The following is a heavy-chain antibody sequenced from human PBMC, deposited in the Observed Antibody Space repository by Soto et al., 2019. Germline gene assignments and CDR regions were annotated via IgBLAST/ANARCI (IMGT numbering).Heavy chain of an antibody. Sequence: SETLSLTCTVSGGSVSSSSYYWGWIRQPPGKGLEWIGSIYYSGSTYYNPSLKSRVTISVDTSKNQFSLKLSSVTAADTAVYYCAREVYGMDVWGQGTTVTVSS. CDR2: IYYSGST. V-gene: IGHV4-39*01. J-gene: IGHJ6*02. CDR3: AREVYGMDV. CDR1: GGSVSSSSYY.